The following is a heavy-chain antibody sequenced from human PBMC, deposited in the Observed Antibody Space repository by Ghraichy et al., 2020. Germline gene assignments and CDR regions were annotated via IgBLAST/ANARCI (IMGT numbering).Heavy chain of an antibody. D-gene: IGHD2-2*01. CDR1: GFTVDNNY. CDR2: MYIGGDT. CDR3: AASSTSNSNYHGLDV. V-gene: IGHV3-53*01. Sequence: GGSLRLSCAASGFTVDNNYLSWVRQAPGKGLEWVSLMYIGGDTEYADSGKGRFTISRDKSNNMLFLQMNSLRPEDTALYYCAASSTSNSNYHGLDVWGQGTTVTV. J-gene: IGHJ6*02.